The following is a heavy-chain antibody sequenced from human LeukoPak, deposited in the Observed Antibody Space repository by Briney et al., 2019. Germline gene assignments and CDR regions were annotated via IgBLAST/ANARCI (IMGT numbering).Heavy chain of an antibody. J-gene: IGHJ4*02. CDR1: GFTFCNDW. D-gene: IGHD1-26*01. CDR3: TRAAGSSDY. Sequence: GGSLRLSCAAPGFTFCNDWTSCHRQAPGKGLEWVASIKQDGSDKYYVDSVKGRFTFSIDNAKNSLYLQMNSLRAEDTAVYYFTRAAGSSDYWGQGTLVTVSS. V-gene: IGHV3-7*05. CDR2: IKQDGSDK.